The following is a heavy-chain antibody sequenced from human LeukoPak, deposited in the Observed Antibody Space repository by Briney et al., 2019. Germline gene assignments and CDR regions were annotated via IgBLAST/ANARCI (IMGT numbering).Heavy chain of an antibody. J-gene: IGHJ3*02. Sequence: AXXFTXXSYSMNWVRQAPGKGREWVSSISSSSSYXYYADSVKGRFTISRDNAKNSMYLQMNSLRAEDTAVYYXXXXXXXXXDAFDIWGQGTMVTVSS. V-gene: IGHV3-21*01. CDR2: ISSSSSYX. CDR1: XFTXXSYS. CDR3: XXXXXXXXDAFDI.